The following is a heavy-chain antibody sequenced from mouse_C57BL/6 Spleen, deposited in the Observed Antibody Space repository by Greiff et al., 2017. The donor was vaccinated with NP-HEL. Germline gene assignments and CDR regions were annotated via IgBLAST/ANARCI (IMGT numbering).Heavy chain of an antibody. CDR2: ISDGGSYT. CDR3: ARDRDGIVYYFDY. D-gene: IGHD2-1*01. J-gene: IGHJ2*01. Sequence: EVHLVESGGGLVKPGGSLKLSCAASGFTFSSYAMSWVRQTPEKRLEWVATISDGGSYTYYPDNVKGRFTISRDNAKNNLYLQMSHLKSEDTAMYYCARDRDGIVYYFDYWGQGTTLTVSS. CDR1: GFTFSSYA. V-gene: IGHV5-4*01.